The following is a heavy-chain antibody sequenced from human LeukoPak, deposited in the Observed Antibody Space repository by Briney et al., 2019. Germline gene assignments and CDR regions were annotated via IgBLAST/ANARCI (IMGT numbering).Heavy chain of an antibody. CDR1: GGTFSSYA. Sequence: GASVKVSCKASGGTFSSYAISWVRQAPGQGLEWMGGIIPIFGTANYAQKFQGRVTITADESTSTAYMELSSLRSEDTAVYYCARGSQLWLRGYFDYWGQGTLVTVSS. D-gene: IGHD5-18*01. J-gene: IGHJ4*02. CDR3: ARGSQLWLRGYFDY. CDR2: IIPIFGTA. V-gene: IGHV1-69*13.